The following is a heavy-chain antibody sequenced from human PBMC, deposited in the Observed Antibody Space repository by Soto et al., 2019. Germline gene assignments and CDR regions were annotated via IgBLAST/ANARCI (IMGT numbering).Heavy chain of an antibody. CDR2: ISDSRRI. Sequence: SETLSLTCTVSGGSISTYFWNWLRQPPGKGLEWIAYISDSRRILYNPSLKSRVTLSLDASKNQFSLRLSSVTAADTAVYYCARDRMAADATEVAFDFWGQGTMVT. V-gene: IGHV4-59*01. J-gene: IGHJ3*01. CDR1: GGSISTYF. D-gene: IGHD6-13*01. CDR3: ARDRMAADATEVAFDF.